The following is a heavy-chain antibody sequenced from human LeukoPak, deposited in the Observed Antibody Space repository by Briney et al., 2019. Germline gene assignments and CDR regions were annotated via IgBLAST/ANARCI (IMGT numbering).Heavy chain of an antibody. CDR3: ARVYSGDGYFDY. CDR2: ISYDGSNK. J-gene: IGHJ4*02. Sequence: GGSLRLSCAASGFTFSSYAMHWVRQAPGKGLEWVAVISYDGSNKYYADSVKGRFTISRDNSKNTLYLQMNSLRAEDTAVYYCARVYSGDGYFDYWGQGTLVTVSS. D-gene: IGHD2-21*01. V-gene: IGHV3-30-3*01. CDR1: GFTFSSYA.